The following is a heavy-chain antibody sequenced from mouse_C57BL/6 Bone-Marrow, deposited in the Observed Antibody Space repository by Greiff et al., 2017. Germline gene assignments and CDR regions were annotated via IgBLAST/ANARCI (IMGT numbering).Heavy chain of an antibody. J-gene: IGHJ3*01. Sequence: EVQLQQSGAELVRPGASVKLSCTASGFNIKDDCMHWVKQRPEQGLEWIGWIDPGNGDTEYASKFQGKATITADTSSSTAYLQLSSLTYEDSAVYYCTTIPNVFLSYCCRGTVVTLSA. V-gene: IGHV14-4*01. CDR2: IDPGNGDT. D-gene: IGHD6-2*01. CDR1: GFNIKDDC. CDR3: TTIPNVFLSY.